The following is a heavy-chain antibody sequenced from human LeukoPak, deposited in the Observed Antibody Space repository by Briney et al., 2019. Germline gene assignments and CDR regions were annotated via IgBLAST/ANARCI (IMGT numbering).Heavy chain of an antibody. V-gene: IGHV1-2*02. CDR3: ARDSTLLDY. D-gene: IGHD2-15*01. J-gene: IGHJ4*02. CDR2: INPNTGGT. Sequence: ASVKVSCKTSGYTFTGNYMHWVRQAPGQGLEWMGWINPNTGGTNYAQKFQGRVSMTRDTSISTAYMDLSRLRSDDTAVYYCARDSTLLDYWGQGTLVTVSS. CDR1: GYTFTGNY.